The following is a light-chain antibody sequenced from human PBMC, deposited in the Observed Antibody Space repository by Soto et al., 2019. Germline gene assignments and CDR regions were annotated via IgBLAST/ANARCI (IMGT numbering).Light chain of an antibody. Sequence: QSVLTQPASVSGSPGQSITIPCTGTSGDVGGYNPVSWYQHRPGTAPKLMLYDVVDRPSGVSNRFSGSKSGNTASLTISGLQAADEADYFCSSYTSTMTNVFGSGTKVTVL. CDR3: SSYTSTMTNV. CDR2: DVV. J-gene: IGLJ1*01. CDR1: SGDVGGYNP. V-gene: IGLV2-14*03.